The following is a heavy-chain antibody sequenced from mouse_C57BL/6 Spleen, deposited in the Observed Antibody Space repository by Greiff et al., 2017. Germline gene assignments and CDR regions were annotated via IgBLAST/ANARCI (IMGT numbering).Heavy chain of an antibody. J-gene: IGHJ1*03. Sequence: VQLQQSGAELVRPGASVKLSCTASGFNIKDYYMHWVKQRPEQGLEWIGRIDPEDGDTEYAPKFQGKATMTADTSSNTSYLQLSSLTSEDTAVYYCTTLTRILYYYGSSYDWYFDVWGTGTTVTVSS. D-gene: IGHD1-1*01. CDR3: TTLTRILYYYGSSYDWYFDV. V-gene: IGHV14-1*01. CDR2: IDPEDGDT. CDR1: GFNIKDYY.